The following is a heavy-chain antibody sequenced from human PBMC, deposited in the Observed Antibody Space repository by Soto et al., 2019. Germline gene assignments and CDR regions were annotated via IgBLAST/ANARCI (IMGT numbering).Heavy chain of an antibody. CDR2: FDPEDGAT. J-gene: IGHJ4*02. V-gene: IGHV1-24*01. Sequence: QVQLVQSAAEVKKPGASVKVSCKVSGYSLTDVAIHWVRQIPEKGLEWMGGFDPEDGATIYAQKFQGRVTMTEDTSTDTAYLELSSLRSEDTAIYYYAGELIEVTMTDYWGQGTLVTVSS. CDR3: AGELIEVTMTDY. D-gene: IGHD1-1*01. CDR1: GYSLTDVA.